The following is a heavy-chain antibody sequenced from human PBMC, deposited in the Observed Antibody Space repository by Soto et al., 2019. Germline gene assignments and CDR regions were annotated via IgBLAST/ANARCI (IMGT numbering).Heavy chain of an antibody. D-gene: IGHD2-21*02. J-gene: IGHJ4*02. CDR1: GDSISSGGYA. V-gene: IGHV4-30-2*01. Sequence: SLSLTCAVSGDSISSGGYAWAWIRQPPGKGLEWVGYIYQSGSTYYNPSLKSRVTIAADRSKNQFSLNLASVTAADTAVYYCARSYSGGDAYFDYWGQGTVVTVSS. CDR2: IYQSGST. CDR3: ARSYSGGDAYFDY.